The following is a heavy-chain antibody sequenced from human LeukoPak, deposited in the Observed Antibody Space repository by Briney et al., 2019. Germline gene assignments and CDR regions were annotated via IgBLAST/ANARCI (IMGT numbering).Heavy chain of an antibody. Sequence: SETLSLTCTVSGVSMNYYFWNWIRQPAGEGLQWIGRIHSSGTTNYNPSLKSRVTISVDTSKNEFSLKLSSVNAADTAVYYCAKSPGTTGYYYMDVWGKGTTVTVSS. J-gene: IGHJ6*03. CDR1: GVSMNYYF. CDR3: AKSPGTTGYYYMDV. D-gene: IGHD1-1*01. V-gene: IGHV4-4*07. CDR2: IHSSGTT.